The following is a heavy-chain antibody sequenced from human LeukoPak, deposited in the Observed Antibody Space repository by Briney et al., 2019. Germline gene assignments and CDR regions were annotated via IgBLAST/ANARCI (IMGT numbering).Heavy chain of an antibody. J-gene: IGHJ3*02. Sequence: SETLSLTCTVSGGSISRYYWSWIRQPPGKGLEWIGYIYYSGSTNYNPSLKSRVTISVDTSKNQFYRKLSSVTAAATAVYYCARHPSRDDSSGRDAIDIWGQGTMVTVSS. CDR1: GGSISRYY. CDR2: IYYSGST. CDR3: ARHPSRDDSSGRDAIDI. D-gene: IGHD3-22*01. V-gene: IGHV4-59*08.